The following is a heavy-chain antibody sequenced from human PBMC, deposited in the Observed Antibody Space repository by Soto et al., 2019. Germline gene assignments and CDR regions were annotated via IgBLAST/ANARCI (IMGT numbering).Heavy chain of an antibody. V-gene: IGHV3-30*18. Sequence: GVSLRLSCAASGFTFSSYGMHWVRQAPGKGLEWVAVISYDGSNKYYADSVKGRFTISRDNSKNTLYLQMNSLRAEDTAVYYCANSIGYYYDSSGYYYPIDWGQGTLVTRLL. CDR1: GFTFSSYG. CDR2: ISYDGSNK. J-gene: IGHJ4*02. D-gene: IGHD3-22*01. CDR3: ANSIGYYYDSSGYYYPID.